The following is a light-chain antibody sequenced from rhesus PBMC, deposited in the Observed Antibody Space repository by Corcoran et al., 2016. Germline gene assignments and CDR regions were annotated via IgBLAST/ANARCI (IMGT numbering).Light chain of an antibody. V-gene: IGKV3-40*03. CDR1: ESVGSY. J-gene: IGKJ1*01. CDR3: PPSNDLLRT. CDR2: SAY. Sequence: EIVMTQSPATLSWSPGETATLSCRASESVGSYLAWYQQKPGQPPKLLVHSAYFRATGIPDRFSGSGSMTAFTLTISSLEPEDVGFYPCPPSNDLLRTFGQGPKVEI.